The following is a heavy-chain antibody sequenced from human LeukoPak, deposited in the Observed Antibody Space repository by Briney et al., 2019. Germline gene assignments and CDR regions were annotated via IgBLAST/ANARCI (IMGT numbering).Heavy chain of an antibody. CDR1: GGSITSYY. CDR3: ARAPPDGGNSGLYY. J-gene: IGHJ4*02. D-gene: IGHD4-23*01. Sequence: LETLSLTCTVSGGSITSYYWSWIRQPPGKGLEWIGHFYYTGSTNYNPSLKSRVTISAETSRNQFSLRLNSVTAADTAVYYCARAPPDGGNSGLYYWGQGTLVTVSS. V-gene: IGHV4-59*12. CDR2: FYYTGST.